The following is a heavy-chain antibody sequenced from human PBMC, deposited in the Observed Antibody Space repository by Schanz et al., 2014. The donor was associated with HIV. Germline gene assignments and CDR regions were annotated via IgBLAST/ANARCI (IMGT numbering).Heavy chain of an antibody. CDR2: ISGYNGNT. Sequence: GPELPTPFASFTCSRPSSGYTFITSFLSWVRQAPGQGLEWMGWISGYNGNTNYAQKIQGRVTMTRDTSTTTAYMELRGLRPDDTAIEYCARDREPYGIDVWGQGTPVTVTS. CDR3: ARDREPYGIDV. CDR1: GYTFITSF. V-gene: IGHV1-18*01. J-gene: IGHJ6*02.